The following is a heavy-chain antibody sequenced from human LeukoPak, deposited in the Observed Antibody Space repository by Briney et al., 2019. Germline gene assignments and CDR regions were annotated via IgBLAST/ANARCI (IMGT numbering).Heavy chain of an antibody. CDR1: GFTFSSYA. CDR3: ARGEDSSGWRGAAFDI. J-gene: IGHJ3*02. CDR2: ISYDGSNK. V-gene: IGHV3-30*04. Sequence: PGRSLRLSCAASGFTFSSYAMHWVRQAPGKGLEWVAVISYDGSNKYYADSVKGRFTISRDNSKNTLYLQMNSLRAEDTALYYCARGEDSSGWRGAAFDIWGQGTVVTVSS. D-gene: IGHD6-19*01.